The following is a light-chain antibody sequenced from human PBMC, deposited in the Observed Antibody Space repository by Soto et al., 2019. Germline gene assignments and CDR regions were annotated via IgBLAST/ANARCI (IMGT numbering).Light chain of an antibody. CDR3: QLYGSSPWT. CDR2: GAS. V-gene: IGKV3-20*01. J-gene: IGKJ1*01. Sequence: EIVLTQSPGTLSLSPGERATLSCRASQSVSSNYLAWYQQKPGQAPRPLIYGASSRATGIPDRFSGSGAGTDFTLTISRLESEDLAVXYCQLYGSSPWTFGQGTKV. CDR1: QSVSSNY.